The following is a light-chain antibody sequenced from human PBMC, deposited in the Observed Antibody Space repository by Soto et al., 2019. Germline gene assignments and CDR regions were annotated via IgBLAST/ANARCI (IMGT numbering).Light chain of an antibody. V-gene: IGKV3-11*01. CDR1: QGIGDT. Sequence: EVVMTQSPATLSVSPGEGVTLSCRASQGIGDTLAWYQHKPGQAPRLLIYDASNRATGVPARFSGSGSGTDFTLTISSLEPEDFAVYYCQQRYRWPPITFGQGTRLEIK. J-gene: IGKJ5*01. CDR3: QQRYRWPPIT. CDR2: DAS.